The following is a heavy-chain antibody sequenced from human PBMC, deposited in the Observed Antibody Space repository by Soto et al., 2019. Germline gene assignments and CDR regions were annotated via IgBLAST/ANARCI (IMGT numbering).Heavy chain of an antibody. Sequence: QVQLVQSGAEVKKPGSSVKVSCKASGGTFSSYAISWVRQAPGQGLEWMGGIIPISDTTNYAQKFQGRVTITADESTSTAYMELSSLRSEDTAVYYCATSQGSSTSLEIYHYYYYGMDVWGQGTTVTVSS. CDR3: ATSQGSSTSLEIYHYYYYGMDV. D-gene: IGHD2-2*01. J-gene: IGHJ6*02. CDR2: IIPISDTT. V-gene: IGHV1-69*19. CDR1: GGTFSSYA.